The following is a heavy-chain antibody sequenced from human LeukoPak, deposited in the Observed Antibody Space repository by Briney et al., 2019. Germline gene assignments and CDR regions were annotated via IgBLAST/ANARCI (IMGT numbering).Heavy chain of an antibody. CDR2: IYYSGST. CDR1: GGSISSYY. D-gene: IGHD1-26*01. J-gene: IGHJ6*03. Sequence: PSETLSLTCTVSGGSISSYYWSWIRQPPGKGLEWIGYIYYSGSTNYNPSLKSRVTISVDTSKNQFSLKLSSVTAADTAVYYCARVGAITREVYYYYYMDVWGKGTTVTVSS. V-gene: IGHV4-59*08. CDR3: ARVGAITREVYYYYYMDV.